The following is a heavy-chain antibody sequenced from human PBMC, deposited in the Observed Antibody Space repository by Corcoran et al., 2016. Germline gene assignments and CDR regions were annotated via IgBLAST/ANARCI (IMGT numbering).Heavy chain of an antibody. V-gene: IGHV3-23*01. CDR2: ISGSGGST. D-gene: IGHD3-22*01. Sequence: EVQLLESGGGLVQPGGSLRLSCAASGFTFSSYAMSWVRQAPGKGLEWVSAISGSGGSTYYADSVKGRFTISRDNSKNTLYLQMNSLRAEDTAVYYCAKDDRGFGITMIVVDLYGMDVWGQGTTVTVSS. CDR1: GFTFSSYA. J-gene: IGHJ6*02. CDR3: AKDDRGFGITMIVVDLYGMDV.